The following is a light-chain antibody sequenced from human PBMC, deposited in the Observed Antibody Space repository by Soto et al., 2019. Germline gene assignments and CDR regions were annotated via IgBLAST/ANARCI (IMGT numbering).Light chain of an antibody. Sequence: EIVMTQSPVTLSVSPGERATLSCRASQSVSNNYLAWYQQKPGQAPRLLIYGASNRATGIPDRFSGSGSGTDFTLTISNLEPEDFAVYYCQQYGSSPPITFGQGTRLEI. CDR1: QSVSNNY. J-gene: IGKJ5*01. CDR2: GAS. V-gene: IGKV3-20*01. CDR3: QQYGSSPPIT.